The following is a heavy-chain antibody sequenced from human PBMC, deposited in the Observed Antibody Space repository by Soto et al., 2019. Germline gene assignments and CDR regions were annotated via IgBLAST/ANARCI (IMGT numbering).Heavy chain of an antibody. V-gene: IGHV4-59*01. CDR2: ISNSGST. J-gene: IGHJ1*01. CDR3: ARGVVGDDTGFQH. Sequence: SETLSLTCTVSGGSISIFHWSLIRQPPGKGLERIGFISNSGSTNYNPSLKSRVTISLDTSKNQFSLKLSSVSAAETAVYYCARGVVGDDTGFQHWGQGIIVTVSS. CDR1: GGSISIFH. D-gene: IGHD1-26*01.